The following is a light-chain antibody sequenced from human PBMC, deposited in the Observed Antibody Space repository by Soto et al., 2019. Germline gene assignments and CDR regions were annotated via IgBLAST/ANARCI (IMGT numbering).Light chain of an antibody. J-gene: IGKJ1*01. V-gene: IGKV3-15*01. CDR3: QHYNNRPPWT. CDR2: GAS. CDR1: QSISSN. Sequence: EIVMTQSPATLSVSPGERATLSCRASQSISSNLAWYQQKFGQAPRLLIYGASTRATGIPARFSGSGSGTEFTLTISSLQSEDFAVYYCQHYNNRPPWTFGQGTKVEIK.